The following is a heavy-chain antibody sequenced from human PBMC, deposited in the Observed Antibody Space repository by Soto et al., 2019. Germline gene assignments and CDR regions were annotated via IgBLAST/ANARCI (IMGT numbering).Heavy chain of an antibody. D-gene: IGHD3-10*01. CDR3: ASTSRPLRPGDSMVPRF. V-gene: IGHV1-69*13. Sequence: ASVKVSCKASGGTFSSYAISWVRQAPGQGLEWMGGIIPIFGTATHAQKFLGRVTITADESTSTAYMELSSLTSEDTAVYYCASTSRPLRPGDSMVPRFWGQGTLVTVSS. CDR2: IIPIFGTA. CDR1: GGTFSSYA. J-gene: IGHJ4*02.